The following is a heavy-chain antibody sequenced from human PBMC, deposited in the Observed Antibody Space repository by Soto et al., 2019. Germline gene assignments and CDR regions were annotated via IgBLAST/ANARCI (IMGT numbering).Heavy chain of an antibody. D-gene: IGHD5-18*01. CDR3: ARSAMVTAYYGMDV. J-gene: IGHJ6*02. CDR2: IDPSDSYT. CDR1: GYSFTSYW. V-gene: IGHV5-10-1*01. Sequence: PWESLKISCKGSGYSFTSYWISWVRQMPGKGLEWMGRIDPSDSYTNYSPSFQGHVTISADKSISTAYLQWSSLKASDTAMYYCARSAMVTAYYGMDVWGQGNTVTVSS.